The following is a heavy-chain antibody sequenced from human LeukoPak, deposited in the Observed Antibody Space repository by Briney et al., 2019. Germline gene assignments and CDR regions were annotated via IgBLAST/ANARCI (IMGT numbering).Heavy chain of an antibody. D-gene: IGHD5-18*01. V-gene: IGHV3-30*18. CDR3: AKDRYSYAFEYSDS. CDR2: ISNDGSKK. CDR1: GLTFSSYW. Sequence: GGSLRLSCAASGLTFSSYWMHWVRQAPGKGLDWVAVISNDGSKKYYADSVKGRFTISRDNSKNTLSLQVSSLRTEDTAVYYCAKDRYSYAFEYSDSWGQGTLVTVSS. J-gene: IGHJ4*02.